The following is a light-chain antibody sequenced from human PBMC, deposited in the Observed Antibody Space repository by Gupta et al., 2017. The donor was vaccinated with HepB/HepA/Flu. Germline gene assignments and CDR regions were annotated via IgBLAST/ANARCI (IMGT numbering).Light chain of an antibody. CDR3: QKNYSTPRT. V-gene: IGKV1-39*01. CDR1: QSISSY. Sequence: DIQMTQSPSSLSASVGDRVTITCRASQSISSYLNWYQQKPGKAPKLLIYAASSLQSGVPSRFSGSGSGTDFTLTISSLQPEDFATYYCQKNYSTPRTFGQGTKVEIK. CDR2: AAS. J-gene: IGKJ1*01.